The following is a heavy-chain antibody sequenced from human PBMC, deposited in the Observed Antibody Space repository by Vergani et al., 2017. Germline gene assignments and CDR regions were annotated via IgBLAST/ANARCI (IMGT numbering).Heavy chain of an antibody. V-gene: IGHV4-34*01. Sequence: VQLLESGGGLVQPGGSLRLSCAASGFTFSSYAMSWIRQPPGKGLEWIGEINHSGSTNYNPSLKSRVTISVDTSKNQFSLKLSSVTAADTAVYYCARLKQARIAAAVDYWGQGTLVTVSS. D-gene: IGHD6-13*01. CDR1: GFTFSSYA. CDR2: INHSGST. CDR3: ARLKQARIAAAVDY. J-gene: IGHJ4*02.